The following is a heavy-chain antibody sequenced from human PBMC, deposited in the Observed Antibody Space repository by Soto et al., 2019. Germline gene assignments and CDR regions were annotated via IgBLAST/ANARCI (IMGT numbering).Heavy chain of an antibody. J-gene: IGHJ6*02. CDR3: ARATSGDSRFYYFCGLDV. V-gene: IGHV4-38-2*01. CDR1: GYSLRKGYY. CDR2: MYHSGTT. D-gene: IGHD2-21*02. Sequence: SETLSLPCVVSGYSLRKGYYWGWVRQPPGKGLEWIGSMYHSGTTFYYPSHNSQVTISVDTSKNQFSLKLSSVTAADTSVDYCARATSGDSRFYYFCGLDVWGQGTTVTVSS.